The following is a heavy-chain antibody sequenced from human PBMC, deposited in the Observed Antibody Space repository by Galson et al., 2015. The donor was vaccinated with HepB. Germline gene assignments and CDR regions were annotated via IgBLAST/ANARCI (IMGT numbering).Heavy chain of an antibody. D-gene: IGHD3-22*01. CDR2: IRSKANSYAT. V-gene: IGHV3-73*01. CDR1: GFTFSGST. CDR3: TRAESSGYQGFDP. J-gene: IGHJ5*02. Sequence: SLRLSCAASGFTFSGSTMHWVRQASGKGLEWVGRIRSKANSYATAYAASVKGRFTTARDDSKNTANLQMNSLKTEDTAVYYCTRAESSGYQGFDPWGQGTLVTVSS.